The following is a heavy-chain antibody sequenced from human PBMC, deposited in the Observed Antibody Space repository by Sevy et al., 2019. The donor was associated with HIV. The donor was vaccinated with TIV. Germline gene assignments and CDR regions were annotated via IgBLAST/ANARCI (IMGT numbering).Heavy chain of an antibody. V-gene: IGHV3-30-3*01. CDR3: ARVTIAAAGPDDY. CDR2: ISYDGSNK. D-gene: IGHD6-13*01. Sequence: GGSLTLSCAASGFTFSSYAMHWVRHAPGKGLEWVAVISYDGSNKYYADSVKGRFTISRDNSKNTLYLQMNSLRVEDTALYYCARVTIAAAGPDDYWGQGTQVTVSS. J-gene: IGHJ4*02. CDR1: GFTFSSYA.